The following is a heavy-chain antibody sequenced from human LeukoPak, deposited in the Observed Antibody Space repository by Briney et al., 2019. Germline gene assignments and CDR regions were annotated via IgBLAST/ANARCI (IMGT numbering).Heavy chain of an antibody. CDR1: GYTFTGYY. CDR3: ARDRRISLPHIVVVTAIMRRSRGFDP. CDR2: TDPNSGGT. J-gene: IGHJ5*02. D-gene: IGHD2-21*02. V-gene: IGHV1-2*02. Sequence: ASVKVSCKASGYTFTGYYMHWVRQAPGQGLEWMGWTDPNSGGTNYAQKFQGRVTMTRDTSISTAYMELSRLRSDDTAVYYCARDRRISLPHIVVVTAIMRRSRGFDPWGQGTLVTVSS.